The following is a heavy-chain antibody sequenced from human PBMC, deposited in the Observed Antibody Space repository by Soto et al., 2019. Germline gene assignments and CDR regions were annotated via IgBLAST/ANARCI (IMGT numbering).Heavy chain of an antibody. J-gene: IGHJ1*01. CDR1: GFTFDDYA. CDR3: AKDKGYGDSPYFQH. Sequence: GGSLRLSCAASGFTFDDYAMHWVRQAPGKGLEWVSGISWNSGSIGYADSVKGRFTISRDNAKNSLYLQMNSLRAEDTALYYCAKDKGYGDSPYFQHWGQGTLVTVSS. CDR2: ISWNSGSI. V-gene: IGHV3-9*01. D-gene: IGHD4-17*01.